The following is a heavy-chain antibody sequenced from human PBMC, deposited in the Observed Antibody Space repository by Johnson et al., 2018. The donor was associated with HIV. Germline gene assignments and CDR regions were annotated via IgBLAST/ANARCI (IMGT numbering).Heavy chain of an antibody. J-gene: IGHJ3*02. V-gene: IGHV3-NL1*01. CDR3: AKEDGNGAFDI. CDR2: IYSGGST. CDR1: GFPFGDYA. Sequence: QVQLVESGGGLVQPGRSLRLSCTASGFPFGDYAMSWFRQAPGKGLEWVSVIYSGGSTYYADSVKGRFTISRDNSKNTLYLQMNSLRAEDTAVYYCAKEDGNGAFDIWGQGAMVTVSS. D-gene: IGHD2-8*01.